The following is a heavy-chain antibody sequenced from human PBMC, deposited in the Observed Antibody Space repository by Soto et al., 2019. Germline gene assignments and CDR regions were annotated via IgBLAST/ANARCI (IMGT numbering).Heavy chain of an antibody. Sequence: QVQLVESGGGVVQTGRSLRLSCAASGFTFSSYGMHWVRQAPGKGLEWVAVISYDGSNKYYADSVKGRFTISRDNSKTTLYLQMNSLRVEDTAVYYAAKGTTSLWSIESYFDYWGQETLVTVSS. J-gene: IGHJ4*02. V-gene: IGHV3-30*18. D-gene: IGHD5-18*01. CDR1: GFTFSSYG. CDR3: AKGTTSLWSIESYFDY. CDR2: ISYDGSNK.